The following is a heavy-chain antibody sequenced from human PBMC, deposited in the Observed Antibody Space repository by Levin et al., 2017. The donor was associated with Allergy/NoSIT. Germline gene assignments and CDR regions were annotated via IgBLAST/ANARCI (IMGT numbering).Heavy chain of an antibody. Sequence: GGSLRLSCAASGFTFSSYAMSWVRQAPGKGLEWVSAISGSGGSTYYADSVKGRFTISRDNSKNTLYLQMNSLRAEDTAVYYCAKAFEGYYDILTGPNKFDYWGQGTLVTVSS. J-gene: IGHJ4*02. CDR3: AKAFEGYYDILTGPNKFDY. V-gene: IGHV3-23*01. D-gene: IGHD3-9*01. CDR2: ISGSGGST. CDR1: GFTFSSYA.